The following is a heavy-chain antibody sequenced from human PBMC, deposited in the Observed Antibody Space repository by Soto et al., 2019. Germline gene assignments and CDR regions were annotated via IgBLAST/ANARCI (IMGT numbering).Heavy chain of an antibody. J-gene: IGHJ6*02. D-gene: IGHD4-17*01. CDR1: GGSFRRHG. V-gene: IGHV1-69*01. CDR2: TIPVFDTA. Sequence: QVQLMQSGPEVKTPGSSVKVSCRASGGSFRRHGISWVRQAPGQGLEWMGGTIPVFDTANYVQKFQGRLTITADESTNTAYMDLSSLTSEDTAMYYCARDPAPTVTTLGHGLDVWGQGTTVTVSS. CDR3: ARDPAPTVTTLGHGLDV.